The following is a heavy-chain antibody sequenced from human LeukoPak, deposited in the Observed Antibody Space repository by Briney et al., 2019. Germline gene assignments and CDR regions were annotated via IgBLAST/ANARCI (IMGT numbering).Heavy chain of an antibody. D-gene: IGHD6-19*01. CDR3: ARVPRQWLVRSGYFQH. J-gene: IGHJ1*01. CDR2: ISAYNGNT. CDR1: GYTFTSYG. V-gene: IGHV1-18*01. Sequence: ASVKVPCTASGYTFTSYGISWVRQAPGQGLEWMGWISAYNGNTNYAQKLQGRVTMTTDTSTSTAYMELKSLRSDDTAVYYCARVPRQWLVRSGYFQHWGQGTLVTVSS.